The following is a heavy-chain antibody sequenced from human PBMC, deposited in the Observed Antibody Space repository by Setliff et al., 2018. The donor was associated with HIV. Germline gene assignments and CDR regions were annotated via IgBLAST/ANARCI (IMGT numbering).Heavy chain of an antibody. V-gene: IGHV3-30*02. Sequence: PGGSLRLSCAASGFIFSNYGMHWVHQAPGKGLEWVTFIRYDGSNKYYTDSVKGRFTVSRDNSRNTLYLQMNSLRGEDTAVYYCAKDQGDYRSVGFDYWGLGTLVTVSS. CDR3: AKDQGDYRSVGFDY. CDR1: GFIFSNYG. J-gene: IGHJ4*02. CDR2: IRYDGSNK. D-gene: IGHD4-17*01.